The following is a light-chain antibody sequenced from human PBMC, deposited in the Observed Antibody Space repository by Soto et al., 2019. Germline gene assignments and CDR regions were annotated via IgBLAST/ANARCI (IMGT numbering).Light chain of an antibody. CDR2: EVS. CDR3: SSYTSRHTLL. J-gene: IGLJ2*01. V-gene: IGLV2-14*01. CDR1: TSDGADYKY. Sequence: QSALTQPASVSGSPGQSITISCTATTSDGADYKYVSWYQHQPGKAPRLIIYEVSNRPPGVSYRFSASKTGNTASLTISELQSEDEADYYCSSYTSRHTLLFGGGTKLTVL.